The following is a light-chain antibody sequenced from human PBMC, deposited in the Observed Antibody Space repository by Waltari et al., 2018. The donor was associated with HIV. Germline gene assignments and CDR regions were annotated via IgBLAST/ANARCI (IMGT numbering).Light chain of an antibody. CDR3: AAWDDSLIGPV. Sequence: QPVLPQPPSASGTTGPRVTTPCSGNSPTNLSHTVNWYQQIPGTALKLLIYSSNQRPSGVPDRLSGSKSGTSASLAISGLQSEDEANYYCAAWDDSLIGPVFGGGTKLTVL. CDR2: SSN. CDR1: SPTNLSHT. V-gene: IGLV1-44*01. J-gene: IGLJ3*02.